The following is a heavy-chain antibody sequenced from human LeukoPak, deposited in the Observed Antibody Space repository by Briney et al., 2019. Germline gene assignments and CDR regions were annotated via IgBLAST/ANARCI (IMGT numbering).Heavy chain of an antibody. CDR2: ISYEGSNQ. CDR3: AKDVRFLEWSLDS. V-gene: IGHV3-30*04. D-gene: IGHD3-3*01. Sequence: GGSLRLSCSASGFTFRSYAMHWVRQAPGRGLEWMAFISYEGSNQYYAESVKGRFSISRDNSKNTLYLQLNSLKTEDTGVYYCAKDVRFLEWSLDSWGQGTQVIVSS. CDR1: GFTFRSYA. J-gene: IGHJ4*02.